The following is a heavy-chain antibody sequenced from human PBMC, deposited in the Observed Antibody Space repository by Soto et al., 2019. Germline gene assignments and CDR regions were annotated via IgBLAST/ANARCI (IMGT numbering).Heavy chain of an antibody. V-gene: IGHV1-69*13. CDR2: IIPIFGTA. D-gene: IGHD1-1*01. J-gene: IGHJ6*02. CDR1: GGTFSSYA. CDR3: ARDLAGTTGYYGMDV. Sequence: ASVKVSCKASGGTFSSYAISWVRQAPGQGLEWMGGIIPIFGTANYAQKFQGRVTITADESTSTAYMELSSLRSEDTAVYYCARDLAGTTGYYGMDVWGQGTTVTVS.